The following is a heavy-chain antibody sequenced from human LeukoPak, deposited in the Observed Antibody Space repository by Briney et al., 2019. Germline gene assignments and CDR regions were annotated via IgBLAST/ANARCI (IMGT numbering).Heavy chain of an antibody. CDR1: GYSFTTYA. J-gene: IGHJ4*02. Sequence: ASVKVSCKASGYSFTTYAINWVRQAPGQGLEWMGWINTKTGNPSYAQGFTGRFVFSLDTSVSTAYLQISSLKAEDTAVYYCASGYSYRPWGQGTLVTVSS. CDR3: ASGYSYRP. CDR2: INTKTGNP. V-gene: IGHV7-4-1*02. D-gene: IGHD5-18*01.